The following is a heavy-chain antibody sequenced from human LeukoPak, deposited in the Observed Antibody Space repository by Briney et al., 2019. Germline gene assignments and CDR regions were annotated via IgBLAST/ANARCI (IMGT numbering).Heavy chain of an antibody. CDR1: GFTFSSYS. CDR2: ISSSSSYI. CDR3: ERADEVMITFGGVVSEAFDI. J-gene: IGHJ3*02. V-gene: IGHV3-21*01. D-gene: IGHD3-16*01. Sequence: GGSLRLSCAASGFTFSSYSMNRVRQAPGKGLEWVSSISSSSSYIYYADSVKGRFTISRDNAKNSLYLQMNSLRAEDTAVYYCERADEVMITFGGVVSEAFDIWGQWTMVTVSS.